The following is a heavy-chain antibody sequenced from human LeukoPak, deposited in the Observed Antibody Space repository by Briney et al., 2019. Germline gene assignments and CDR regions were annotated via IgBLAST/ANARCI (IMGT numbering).Heavy chain of an antibody. J-gene: IGHJ6*02. CDR1: GFTFSDYY. D-gene: IGHD2-15*01. V-gene: IGHV3-11*05. CDR3: ARDRSWGSGYNYGMDV. CDR2: ISGSTSYT. Sequence: GGSLRLSCAASGFTFSDYYMSWIRQAPGKGLEWVSYISGSTSYTNYADSVKGRFTIPRDNAKNSLYLQMNSLRAEDTAVYYCARDRSWGSGYNYGMDVWGQGTTVIVSS.